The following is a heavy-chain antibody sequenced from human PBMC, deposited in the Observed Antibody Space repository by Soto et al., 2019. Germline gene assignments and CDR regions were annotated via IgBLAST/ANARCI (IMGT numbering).Heavy chain of an antibody. CDR1: GFSLTTTGLG. J-gene: IGHJ4*02. Sequence: QITLRESGPTLVKPTQTLTLTCTFSGFSLTTTGLGVGWIRQPPGRALECLAIIYWDNDKRYMPSLKSRLTITKDTSKNQVVLTLTNIDPVDTATYFCARTLPSLTGSYTLDYWGQGTLVTVSS. D-gene: IGHD3-9*01. CDR2: IYWDNDK. CDR3: ARTLPSLTGSYTLDY. V-gene: IGHV2-5*02.